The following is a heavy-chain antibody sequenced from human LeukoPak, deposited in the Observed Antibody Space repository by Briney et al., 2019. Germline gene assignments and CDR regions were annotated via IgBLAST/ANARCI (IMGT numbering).Heavy chain of an antibody. CDR2: ISSSGSTI. CDR1: GFTFSDYY. Sequence: PGRSLRLSCAASGFTFSDYYMSWTRQAPGKGLEWVSYISSSGSTIYYADSVKGRFTISRDNGKSSLYLQMNSLRAEDTAVYYCARGVYDSTGYYQYWGQGTLVTVSS. J-gene: IGHJ4*02. D-gene: IGHD3-22*01. V-gene: IGHV3-11*04. CDR3: ARGVYDSTGYYQY.